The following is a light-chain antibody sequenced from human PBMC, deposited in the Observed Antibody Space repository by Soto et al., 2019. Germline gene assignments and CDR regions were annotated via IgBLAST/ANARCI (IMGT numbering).Light chain of an antibody. CDR3: SSYTTTDTYV. CDR2: EVI. CDR1: TSDLAGYNY. J-gene: IGLJ1*01. V-gene: IGLV2-14*01. Sequence: QSALTQPASVSGSPGQSITISCIGTTSDLAGYNYVSWYQKYPGKAPKLMIYEVINRSSGVSNRFSGSKSANSASLTISGLQAEDEADYYCSSYTTTDTYVFGTGTSSPS.